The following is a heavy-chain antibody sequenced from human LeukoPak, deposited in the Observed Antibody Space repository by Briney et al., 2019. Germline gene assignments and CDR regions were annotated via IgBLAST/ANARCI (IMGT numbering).Heavy chain of an antibody. D-gene: IGHD3-10*02. CDR3: AELGITMIGGV. J-gene: IGHJ6*04. CDR2: ISSSGSTI. Sequence: RPGGSLRLSCAASGFTVSDNYMSWVRQAPGKGLERVSYISSSGSTIYYADSVKGRFTISRDNAKNSLYLQMNSLRAEDTAVYYCAELGITMIGGVWGKGTTVTISS. CDR1: GFTVSDNY. V-gene: IGHV3-11*04.